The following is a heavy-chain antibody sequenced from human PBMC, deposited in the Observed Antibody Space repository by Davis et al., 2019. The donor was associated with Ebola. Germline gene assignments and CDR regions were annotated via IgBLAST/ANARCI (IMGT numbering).Heavy chain of an antibody. CDR2: TRNKANSYTT. V-gene: IGHV3-72*01. J-gene: IGHJ6*02. Sequence: PGGSLRLSCAASGFTFSDHYMDWVRQAPGKGLEWVGRTRNKANSYTTEYAASVKGRFTISRDDSKNSLYLQMNSLKTEDTAVYYCARGVAVAGHYYYYYGMDVWGQGTTVTVSS. D-gene: IGHD6-19*01. CDR3: ARGVAVAGHYYYYYGMDV. CDR1: GFTFSDHY.